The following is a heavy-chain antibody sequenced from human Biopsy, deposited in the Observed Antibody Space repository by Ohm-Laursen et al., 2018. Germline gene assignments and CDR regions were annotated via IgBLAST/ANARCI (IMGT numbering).Heavy chain of an antibody. CDR2: ISGNGDTT. J-gene: IGHJ4*02. V-gene: IGHV3-23*01. Sequence: SLRLSCAASGFTFSTYAMTWVRQAPGKGLEWVSAISGNGDTTYYADSVKGRFTISRDNSKNTVSLQMNSLRAEDTALYYCAKAGPARSGYYTGFVVDGCDSWGQGTLVTVSS. D-gene: IGHD3-3*01. CDR3: AKAGPARSGYYTGFVVDGCDS. CDR1: GFTFSTYA.